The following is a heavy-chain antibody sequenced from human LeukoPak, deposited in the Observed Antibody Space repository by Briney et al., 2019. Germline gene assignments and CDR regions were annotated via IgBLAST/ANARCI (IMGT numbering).Heavy chain of an antibody. Sequence: TAGGSLRLSCAASGFTFSSYAMSWVRQVQGKGLEWVGRIKSKLDGETTEFAAPVSGRFTISRDDSKEMMFLQMDSLKTEDTAVYYCVTARRNANGYFPFEYWGQGALVAVS. D-gene: IGHD5-24*01. CDR3: VTARRNANGYFPFEY. V-gene: IGHV3-15*01. CDR1: GFTFSSYA. CDR2: IKSKLDGETT. J-gene: IGHJ4*02.